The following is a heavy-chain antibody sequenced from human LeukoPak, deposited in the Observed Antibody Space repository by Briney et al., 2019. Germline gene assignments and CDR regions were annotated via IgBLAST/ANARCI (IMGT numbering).Heavy chain of an antibody. CDR2: IYYRGSP. Sequence: PSETLSLTCRVSGGSISSYYWSWIRQPPGKGLEWVRYIYYRGSPNYNPSLKSRVTISEDASKNQFSLKLTSVTAADTAVYYCARREGTWGAFDIWGQGTMVTVSS. CDR3: ARREGTWGAFDI. D-gene: IGHD7-27*01. V-gene: IGHV4-59*01. J-gene: IGHJ3*02. CDR1: GGSISSYY.